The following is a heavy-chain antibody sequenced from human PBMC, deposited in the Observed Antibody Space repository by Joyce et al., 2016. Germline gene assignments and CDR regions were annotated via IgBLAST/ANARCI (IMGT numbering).Heavy chain of an antibody. V-gene: IGHV1-2*02. CDR2: MNFNTGDT. Sequence: QVQSVQSGAEVKHPGASVKVSCKASGSAFTGDYMHLVRQAPGQGLEWRGWMNFNTGDTNYAQKFQGRVTMTRDTSISTAYMEVKRLRSDDTALYYCVREACFKGVCYQTFDNWGQGTLVTVSS. CDR1: GSAFTGDY. J-gene: IGHJ4*02. CDR3: VREACFKGVCYQTFDN. D-gene: IGHD2-8*01.